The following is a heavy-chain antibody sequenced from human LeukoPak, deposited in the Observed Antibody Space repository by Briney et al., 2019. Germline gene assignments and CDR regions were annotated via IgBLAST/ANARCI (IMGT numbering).Heavy chain of an antibody. CDR1: GFTFPNNA. V-gene: IGHV3-23*01. CDR3: AKEMKSSTWYIDY. D-gene: IGHD6-13*01. J-gene: IGHJ4*02. Sequence: PGGSLRLSCAASGFTFPNNAMNWVRQAPGKGLEWVSAISASGGSRFYTDSVKGRFTISRDNSKNTLFLLMNSLRVEDTAIYYCAKEMKSSTWYIDYWGQGTLVSVSS. CDR2: ISASGGSR.